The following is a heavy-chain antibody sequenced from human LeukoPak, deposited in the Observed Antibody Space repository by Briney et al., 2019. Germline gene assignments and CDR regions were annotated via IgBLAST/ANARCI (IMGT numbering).Heavy chain of an antibody. CDR1: GFTFGDYA. CDR3: TREFYYGSGSSDY. Sequence: GGSLRLSCTASGFTFGDYAMSWFRQAPGKGLEWVGFIRSKAYGGTTEYAASVKGRFTISRDDSKSIAYPQMNSLKTEDTAVYYCTREFYYGSGSSDYWGQGTLVTVSS. D-gene: IGHD3-10*01. CDR2: IRSKAYGGTT. J-gene: IGHJ4*02. V-gene: IGHV3-49*03.